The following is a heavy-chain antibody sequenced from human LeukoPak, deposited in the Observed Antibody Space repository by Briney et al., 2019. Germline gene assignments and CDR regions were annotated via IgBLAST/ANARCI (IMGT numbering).Heavy chain of an antibody. V-gene: IGHV3-30*02. D-gene: IGHD3-9*01. J-gene: IGHJ4*02. Sequence: GGSLRLSCAASGFPFSNFAIHWVRQAPGKGLEWVTLIQSDGVNKYYADSVKGRFTISRDNSKNTLYLQMNSLRAEDTAVYYCVAEYYHFLTGNNWGQGTQVTVSS. CDR1: GFPFSNFA. CDR2: IQSDGVNK. CDR3: VAEYYHFLTGNN.